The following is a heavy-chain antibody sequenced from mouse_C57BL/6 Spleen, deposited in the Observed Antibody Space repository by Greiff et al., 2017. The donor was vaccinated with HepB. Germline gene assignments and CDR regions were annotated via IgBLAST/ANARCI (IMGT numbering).Heavy chain of an antibody. Sequence: QVQLKQPGAELVKPGASVKLSCKASGYTFTSYWMHWVKQRPGQGLEWIGMIHPNSGSTNYNEKFKSKATLTVDKSSSTAYMQLSSLTSEDSAVYYGASVTTVVAQYYFDYWGQGTTLTVSS. CDR3: ASVTTVVAQYYFDY. CDR2: IHPNSGST. CDR1: GYTFTSYW. J-gene: IGHJ2*01. V-gene: IGHV1-64*01. D-gene: IGHD1-1*01.